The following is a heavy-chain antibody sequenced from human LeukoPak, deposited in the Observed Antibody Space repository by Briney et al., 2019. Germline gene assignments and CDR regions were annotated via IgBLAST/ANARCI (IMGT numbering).Heavy chain of an antibody. V-gene: IGHV4-4*02. D-gene: IGHD3-10*02. CDR3: GIFSGGRKSRLVYSFDI. J-gene: IGHJ3*02. CDR1: GGSFSSSSW. Sequence: SETLSLTCAVSGGSFSSSSWWTWLRQPAGKGVEWVGVIYHSGSTNYHPSVKSRVTISRDKAKNHFSLSLNSVTAADTAVYYCGIFSGGRKSRLVYSFDIWGQGTMVNVSS. CDR2: IYHSGST.